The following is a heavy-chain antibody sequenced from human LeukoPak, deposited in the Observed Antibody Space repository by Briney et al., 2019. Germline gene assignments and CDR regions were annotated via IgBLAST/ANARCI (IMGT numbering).Heavy chain of an antibody. J-gene: IGHJ3*02. D-gene: IGHD3-22*01. CDR2: IIPILGIV. CDR1: GGTFSSYA. V-gene: IGHV1-69*04. CDR3: ARDDGTYYYDSSGYWGAFDI. Sequence: ASVKVSCKASGGTFSSYAISWVRQAPGQGLEWMGRIIPILGIVNYAQKFQGRVTITADKSTSTAYMELSSLRSEDTAVYYCARDDGTYYYDSSGYWGAFDIWGQGTMVTVSS.